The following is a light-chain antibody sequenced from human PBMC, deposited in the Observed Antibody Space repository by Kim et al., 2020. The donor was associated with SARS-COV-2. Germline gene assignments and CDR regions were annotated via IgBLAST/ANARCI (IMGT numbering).Light chain of an antibody. J-gene: IGLJ3*02. V-gene: IGLV2-23*01. CDR3: CSYAGRDTWV. CDR1: SSDVGSYNL. Sequence: QSALTQPASVSGSPGQSITISCTGTSSDVGSYNLVSWYQHHPGKAPKLMIYEGSKRPSGVSNRFSGSKSGNTASLTISGLLDEDEADYYCCSYAGRDTWVFGGGTKVTVL. CDR2: EGS.